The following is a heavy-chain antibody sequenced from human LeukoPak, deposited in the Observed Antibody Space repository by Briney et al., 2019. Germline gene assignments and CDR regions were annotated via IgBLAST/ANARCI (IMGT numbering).Heavy chain of an antibody. CDR2: ISSSSSTI. Sequence: PGGSLRLSCAASGFTFSSYSMNWVRQAPGKGLEWVSYISSSSSTIYYADSVKGRFTISRDNSKNTLYLQMNSLRAEDTAVYYCARASSGYVWYYWGQGTLVTVSS. D-gene: IGHD5-12*01. J-gene: IGHJ4*02. CDR3: ARASSGYVWYY. V-gene: IGHV3-48*01. CDR1: GFTFSSYS.